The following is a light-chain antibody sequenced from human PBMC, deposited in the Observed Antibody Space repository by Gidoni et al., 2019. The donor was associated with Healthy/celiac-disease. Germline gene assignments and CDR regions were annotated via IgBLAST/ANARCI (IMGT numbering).Light chain of an antibody. CDR2: EVS. Sequence: QSAMTQHPSASGSPGQSVTISCTGTSSDVGGYNYVSWYQQHPGKAPKLMIYEVSKRPSGVPDRFSGSKSGNTASLTVSGLQAEYEADYYCSSYAGSNNLVFGGGTKLTVL. V-gene: IGLV2-8*01. J-gene: IGLJ2*01. CDR1: SSDVGGYNY. CDR3: SSYAGSNNLV.